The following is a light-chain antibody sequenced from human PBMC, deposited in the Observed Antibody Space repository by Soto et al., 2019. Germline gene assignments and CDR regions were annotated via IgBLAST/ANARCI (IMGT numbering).Light chain of an antibody. Sequence: QSALTQPASVSGSPGQSITISCTGTSSDVGDYNYVSWYQQHPGKAPKLNIYEVSHRRSGVSNRFSGSKSGHTASLTISGLQDDDEADYYCSSSVTNKIVGFGGGTKLTVL. J-gene: IGLJ2*01. CDR3: SSSVTNKIVG. CDR1: SSDVGDYNY. CDR2: EVS. V-gene: IGLV2-14*01.